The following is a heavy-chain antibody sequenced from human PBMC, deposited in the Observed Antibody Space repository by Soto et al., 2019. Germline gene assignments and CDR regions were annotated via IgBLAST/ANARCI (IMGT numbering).Heavy chain of an antibody. CDR3: PMIVSTTPYCNSDMDV. V-gene: IGHV4-39*01. CDR2: IFYTGSA. D-gene: IGHD5-12*01. Sequence: QLQLQESGPGLVKPSETLSLTCTVSGGSISSSGHFWGWIRQPPGQGLEWIGTIFYTGSAYYNPSFHSRVAIYVDTSQDQFSLKLSAVTAADTAVYYWPMIVSTTPYCNSDMDVWGKGTTSTVSS. J-gene: IGHJ6*03. CDR1: GGSISSSGHF.